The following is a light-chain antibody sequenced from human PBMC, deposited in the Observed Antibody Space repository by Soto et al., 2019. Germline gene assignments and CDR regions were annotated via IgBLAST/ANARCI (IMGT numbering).Light chain of an antibody. V-gene: IGLV2-14*01. CDR2: DVG. Sequence: QSALTQPASVSGSPGQSITISCTGTSSDVGGYNYVSWYQQHPGKAPKLMIYDVGNRPSGVSNRFSGSKSVNTASLTISGLEAEDEADYYCSSDTTVSTYVFGTGTKLTVL. CDR3: SSDTTVSTYV. J-gene: IGLJ1*01. CDR1: SSDVGGYNY.